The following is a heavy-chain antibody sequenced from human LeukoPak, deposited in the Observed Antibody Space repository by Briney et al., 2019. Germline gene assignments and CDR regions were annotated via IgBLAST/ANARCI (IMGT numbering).Heavy chain of an antibody. CDR1: GFTFADAW. CDR3: AKAGYYDRSGYPNWFDP. Sequence: GXSLRLSCAASGFTFADAWMNWVRQAPGKGLEWVGRIKSKTDGGTTDYAAPVKGRFTISRDDSKNTLYLQMDSLRAEDTAVYYCAKAGYYDRSGYPNWFDPWGQGTLVTVSS. D-gene: IGHD3-22*01. CDR2: IKSKTDGGTT. V-gene: IGHV3-15*07. J-gene: IGHJ5*02.